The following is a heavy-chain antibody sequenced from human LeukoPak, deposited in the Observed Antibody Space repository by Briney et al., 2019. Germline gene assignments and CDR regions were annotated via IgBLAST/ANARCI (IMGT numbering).Heavy chain of an antibody. V-gene: IGHV3-23*01. CDR1: GFTFSSYA. CDR3: AKASRLLHGSGSYPGYFDY. Sequence: GGSLRPPCAASGFTFSSYALSWVRQAPGKGLEWVSSISGSGYSTYYADSVKGRFTISRDDSKNTLYLQMNSLRAEDTAVYYCAKASRLLHGSGSYPGYFDYWGQGTLVTVSS. CDR2: ISGSGYST. J-gene: IGHJ4*02. D-gene: IGHD3-10*01.